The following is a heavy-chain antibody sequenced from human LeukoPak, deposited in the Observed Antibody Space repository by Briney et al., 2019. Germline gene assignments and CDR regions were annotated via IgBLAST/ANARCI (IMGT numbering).Heavy chain of an antibody. Sequence: ASVKVSCKASGYAFTGHYMHWVRQAPGQGLEWMGWTNPNSGGTNYAQNFQGRVTMTRDTSISTAYMELSRLKSDDTAVYYCARDYDFWSGYLDYWGPGTLVTVSS. CDR3: ARDYDFWSGYLDY. D-gene: IGHD3-3*01. CDR1: GYAFTGHY. CDR2: TNPNSGGT. J-gene: IGHJ4*02. V-gene: IGHV1-2*02.